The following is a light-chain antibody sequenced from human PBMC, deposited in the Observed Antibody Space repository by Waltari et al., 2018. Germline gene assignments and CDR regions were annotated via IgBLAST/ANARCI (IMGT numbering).Light chain of an antibody. CDR2: DAS. Sequence: DIRLTQSPSSLSASVGDRVTITCQASQPITNYLNWYQQKVGEAPKLLIHDASKLETGVASRFSGSQSGTHFTLTIASLQPEDVATYYCQRYDNLPIFAFGPGTKVDVK. V-gene: IGKV1-33*01. J-gene: IGKJ3*01. CDR3: QRYDNLPIFA. CDR1: QPITNY.